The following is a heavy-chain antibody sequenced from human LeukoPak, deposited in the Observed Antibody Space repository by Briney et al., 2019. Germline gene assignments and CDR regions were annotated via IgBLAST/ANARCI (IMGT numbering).Heavy chain of an antibody. CDR3: ARVGEWLATYYFDY. CDR1: GFTFSSYA. Sequence: GRSLRLSCAASGFTFSSYAMHWVRQAPGKGLEWVAVISYDGSNKYYADSVKGRFTISRDNAKNSLYLQMNSLRAEDTAVYYCARVGEWLATYYFDYWGQGTLVTVSS. D-gene: IGHD3-16*01. CDR2: ISYDGSNK. J-gene: IGHJ4*02. V-gene: IGHV3-30-3*01.